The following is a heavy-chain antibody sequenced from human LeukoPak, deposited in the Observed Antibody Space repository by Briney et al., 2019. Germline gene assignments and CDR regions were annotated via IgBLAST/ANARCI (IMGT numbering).Heavy chain of an antibody. J-gene: IGHJ4*02. V-gene: IGHV3-21*01. D-gene: IGHD2-15*01. CDR1: GLTFSSYS. CDR2: ISSSSSYI. CDR3: ASESRGGGNSDY. Sequence: GGSLRLSCAASGLTFSSYSMNWVRQAPGKGLEWVSSISSSSSYIYYADSVKGRFTISRDNAKNSLYLQMNSLRAEDTAVYYCASESRGGGNSDYWGQGTLVTVSS.